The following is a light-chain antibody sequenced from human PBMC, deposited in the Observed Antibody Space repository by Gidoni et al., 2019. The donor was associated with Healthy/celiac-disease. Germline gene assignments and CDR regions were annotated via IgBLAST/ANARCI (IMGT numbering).Light chain of an antibody. CDR1: KLGDKY. Sequence: YDLTNPPSVSVSPGQTASITCSGDKLGDKYACWYQQKPGQSPVLVIYQDSKRPSGIPERFSGSNSGNTATLTISGTQAMDEADYYCQAWDSIYVFGTGTKVTVL. CDR2: QDS. J-gene: IGLJ1*01. V-gene: IGLV3-1*01. CDR3: QAWDSIYV.